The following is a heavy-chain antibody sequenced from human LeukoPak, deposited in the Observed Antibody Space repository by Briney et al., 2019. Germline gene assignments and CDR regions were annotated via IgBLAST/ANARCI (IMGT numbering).Heavy chain of an antibody. V-gene: IGHV3-73*01. J-gene: IGHJ4*02. Sequence: GGSLRLSCAASGFTFSGSAMHWVRQASGKGLEWVGRIRSKANSYATAYAASVKGRFTISRDDSKNTAYLQMNSLKTEDTAVYYCTRHVRGPGHVFWSGYLDYWGQGILVTVSS. CDR1: GFTFSGSA. CDR3: TRHVRGPGHVFWSGYLDY. D-gene: IGHD3-3*01. CDR2: IRSKANSYAT.